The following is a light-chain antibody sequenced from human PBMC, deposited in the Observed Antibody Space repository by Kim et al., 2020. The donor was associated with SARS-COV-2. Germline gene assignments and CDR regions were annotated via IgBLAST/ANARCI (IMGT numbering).Light chain of an antibody. V-gene: IGKV3-15*01. CDR1: QSVSSN. J-gene: IGKJ1*01. CDR2: PTS. CDR3: QQYNNWSWT. Sequence: VSAGVRANLSCRASQSVSSNLAWYQQKPGQAPRLLIYPTSTRATGIPARFSGSGSGTEFTLTISSLQSEDFAVYYCQQYNNWSWTFGQGTKVDIK.